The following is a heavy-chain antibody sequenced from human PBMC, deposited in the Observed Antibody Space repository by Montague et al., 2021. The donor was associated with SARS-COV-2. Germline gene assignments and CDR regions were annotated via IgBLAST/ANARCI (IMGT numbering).Heavy chain of an antibody. Sequence: SETLSLTCTVSGGSIRSSSHFCGWFRQLPGQRLELIGAISYSGSTYYSPSLKSRVIISADTSKNQFSLNLRSVTAADAAVYFCGLGRGFAVGNHYYYSYGLDVWGQGTTVTVSS. V-gene: IGHV4-39*07. D-gene: IGHD3-10*01. CDR1: GGSIRSSSHF. CDR2: ISYSGST. J-gene: IGHJ6*02. CDR3: GLGRGFAVGNHYYYSYGLDV.